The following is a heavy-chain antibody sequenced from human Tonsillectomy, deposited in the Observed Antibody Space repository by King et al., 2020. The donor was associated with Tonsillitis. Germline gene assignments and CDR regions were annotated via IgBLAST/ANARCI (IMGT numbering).Heavy chain of an antibody. Sequence: VQLVESGGGLVQPGGSLRLSCVGSGFTFSNYWMTWVRQAPGKGLEWVANIKQDGSVTYYVDSVRGRFTISRDNAKKAVYLQMASLRADDTAVYFCARDMNHYDGSVHYDAFDMWGQGTMVTVSS. V-gene: IGHV3-7*03. D-gene: IGHD3-22*01. CDR2: IKQDGSVT. J-gene: IGHJ3*02. CDR3: ARDMNHYDGSVHYDAFDM. CDR1: GFTFSNYW.